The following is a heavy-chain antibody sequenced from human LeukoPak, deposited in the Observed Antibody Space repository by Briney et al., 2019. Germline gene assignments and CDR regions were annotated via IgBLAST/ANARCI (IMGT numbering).Heavy chain of an antibody. D-gene: IGHD4-17*01. CDR3: AREKQLGDYEPFDL. Sequence: SETLSLTCAVYGGSFSGYYWSWIRQPPGKGLEWIGEINHSGSTNCNPSLKSRVTISVDTSKNQFSLKLSSVTAADTAVYYCAREKQLGDYEPFDLWGRGTLVTVSS. J-gene: IGHJ2*01. V-gene: IGHV4-34*01. CDR2: INHSGST. CDR1: GGSFSGYY.